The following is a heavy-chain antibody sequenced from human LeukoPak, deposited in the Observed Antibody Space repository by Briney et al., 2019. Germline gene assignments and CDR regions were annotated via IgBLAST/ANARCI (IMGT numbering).Heavy chain of an antibody. CDR1: GGTFSSYT. CDR3: ARPAVVVPAAIQRGYYYGMDV. D-gene: IGHD2-2*02. Sequence: SVKVSCKASGGTFSSYTISWARQAPGQGLEWMGRIIPILGIANYAQKFQGRVTITADKSTSTAYMELSSLRSEDTAVYYCARPAVVVPAAIQRGYYYGMDVWGQGTTVTVSS. CDR2: IIPILGIA. J-gene: IGHJ6*02. V-gene: IGHV1-69*02.